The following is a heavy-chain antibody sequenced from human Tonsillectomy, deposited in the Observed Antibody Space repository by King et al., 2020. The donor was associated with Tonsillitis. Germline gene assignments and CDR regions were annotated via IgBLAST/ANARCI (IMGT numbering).Heavy chain of an antibody. CDR2: IWSSGRNV. V-gene: IGHV3-21*01. CDR1: GFTFSDYD. D-gene: IGHD3-22*01. Sequence: VQLVESGGDLVQPGGSLRLSCAPSGFTFSDYDMNWVRQAPGKGLEWVSSIWSSGRNVNYADSVKGRFTISRDNSKKSLHLQMDSLRAEDTAVYYCAKDKGAAYFDTGRGAFDIWGQGTVVTVSS. CDR3: AKDKGAAYFDTGRGAFDI. J-gene: IGHJ3*02.